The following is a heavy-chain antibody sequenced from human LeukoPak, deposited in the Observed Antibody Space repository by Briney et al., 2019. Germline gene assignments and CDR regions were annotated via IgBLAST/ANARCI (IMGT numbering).Heavy chain of an antibody. CDR3: ARSSMFRGVTVDY. D-gene: IGHD3-10*01. J-gene: IGHJ4*02. Sequence: PPETLSLTCGVYGGPFSGYYWTWIRQPPGKGLEWIGEINHSGSTNYNPSLKSRLTISVDTSKNQFSLKLSSVTAADTAVYYCARSSMFRGVTVDYWGQGTLVTVSS. CDR2: INHSGST. V-gene: IGHV4-34*01. CDR1: GGPFSGYY.